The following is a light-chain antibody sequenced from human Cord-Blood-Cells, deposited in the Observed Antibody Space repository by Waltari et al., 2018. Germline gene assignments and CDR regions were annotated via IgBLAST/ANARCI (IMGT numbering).Light chain of an antibody. CDR1: QRISSY. Sequence: DIQMTQSTSSLSASVGDRVTITCRESQRISSYLNWYQQKPGKAPKLLIYASSSLQSGVPSRFSGNGSGTDFTLTICSLQPEDFATYYCQQSYSTPLTFGGGTKVEIK. V-gene: IGKV1-39*01. CDR2: ASS. J-gene: IGKJ4*01. CDR3: QQSYSTPLT.